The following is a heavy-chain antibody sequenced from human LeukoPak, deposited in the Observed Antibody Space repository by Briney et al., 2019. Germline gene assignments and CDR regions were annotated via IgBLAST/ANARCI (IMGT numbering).Heavy chain of an antibody. CDR2: IKEDGTTI. Sequence: GGSLRLSCTASGFTFSNYWMGWVRQAPEKGLEWVANIKEDGTTIYYVDSVKGRFTISRDNAKNSLYSQMTSVRGEDTAVCSCARVVDYGWFDPWGQGTLVAVSS. CDR3: ARVVDYGWFDP. J-gene: IGHJ5*02. CDR1: GFTFSNYW. D-gene: IGHD3-16*01. V-gene: IGHV3-7*01.